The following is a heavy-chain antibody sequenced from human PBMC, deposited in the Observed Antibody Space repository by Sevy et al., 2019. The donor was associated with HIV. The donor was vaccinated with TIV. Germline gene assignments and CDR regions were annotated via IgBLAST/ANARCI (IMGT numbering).Heavy chain of an antibody. V-gene: IGHV3-30*18. J-gene: IGHJ6*02. CDR1: GFTFSSYG. CDR3: AKAVKEYRLLYASYGMDV. CDR2: ISYDGSNK. D-gene: IGHD2-2*02. Sequence: GGSLRLSCAASGFTFSSYGMHWVRQAPGKGLEWVAVISYDGSNKYYADSVKGRFTISRDNSKKTLYLQMNSLRAEDTAVYYCAKAVKEYRLLYASYGMDVWGQGTTVTVSS.